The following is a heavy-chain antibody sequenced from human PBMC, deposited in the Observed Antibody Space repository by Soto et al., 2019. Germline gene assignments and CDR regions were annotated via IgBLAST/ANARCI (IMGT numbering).Heavy chain of an antibody. V-gene: IGHV3-23*01. CDR3: AKARGDSSGRRAFES. CDR1: GFTFSNYA. D-gene: IGHD6-19*01. J-gene: IGHJ4*02. Sequence: GGSLRLSCAASGFTFSNYAMNWVRQAPGKGLKWVSVISGNGGTTYYADSVKGRFTISRDNSKNTLYLEMNSLRAEDTAVYYCAKARGDSSGRRAFESWGQGTLVTVSS. CDR2: ISGNGGTT.